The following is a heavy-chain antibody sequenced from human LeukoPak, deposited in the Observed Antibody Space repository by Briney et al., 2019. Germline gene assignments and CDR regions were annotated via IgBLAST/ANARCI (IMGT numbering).Heavy chain of an antibody. Sequence: ASVEVSCKASGYTFTSYGISWVRQAPGQGLEWMGWISAYNGNTNYAQKLQGRVTMTTDTSTSTAYMELRSLRSDDTAVYYCARVKARAAIVVVPADWFDPWGQGTLVTVSS. V-gene: IGHV1-18*04. J-gene: IGHJ5*02. CDR2: ISAYNGNT. D-gene: IGHD2-2*01. CDR1: GYTFTSYG. CDR3: ARVKARAAIVVVPADWFDP.